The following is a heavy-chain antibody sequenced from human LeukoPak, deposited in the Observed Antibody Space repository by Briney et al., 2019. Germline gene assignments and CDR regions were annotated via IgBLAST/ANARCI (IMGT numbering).Heavy chain of an antibody. Sequence: PSETLSLTCTVSGGSITSYYWSWIRQPPGKGLDWLAYMYHNGSINYNPSLKSRVTISVDTSKNQFSLRLSAVTAADTAVYYCARVRYGGDTFGGPVVKPRLYYFDYWGQGTLVTVSS. CDR3: ARVRYGGDTFGGPVVKPRLYYFDY. J-gene: IGHJ4*02. CDR1: GGSITSYY. V-gene: IGHV4-59*01. D-gene: IGHD3-16*02. CDR2: MYHNGSI.